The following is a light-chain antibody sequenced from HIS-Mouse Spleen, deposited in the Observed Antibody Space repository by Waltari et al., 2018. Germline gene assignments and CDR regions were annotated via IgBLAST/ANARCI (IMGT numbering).Light chain of an antibody. Sequence: SYELTQPPSVSVSPGQTARITCSGDAFPKKSEYWYQKKSGQAPVLVIYEDSKRPAGIPERFSGSSSGTMATLTISGAQVEDEADYYCYSTDSSGNHRVFGGGTKLTVL. J-gene: IGLJ2*01. CDR1: AFPKKS. CDR2: EDS. CDR3: YSTDSSGNHRV. V-gene: IGLV3-10*01.